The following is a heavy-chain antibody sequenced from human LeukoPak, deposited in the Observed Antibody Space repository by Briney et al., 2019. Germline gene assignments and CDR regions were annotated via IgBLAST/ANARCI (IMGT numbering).Heavy chain of an antibody. CDR1: GYSFTSYW. CDR3: ARVDYSNYYYYYGMDV. V-gene: IGHV5-51*01. D-gene: IGHD4-4*01. J-gene: IGHJ6*02. Sequence: GESLKISCKGSGYSFTSYWIGWVRQMPGKGLEWMGIIYPGDSDTRYSPSFQGQVTISADESISTAYLQWSSLKASDTAMYYCARVDYSNYYYYYGMDVWGQGTTVTVSS. CDR2: IYPGDSDT.